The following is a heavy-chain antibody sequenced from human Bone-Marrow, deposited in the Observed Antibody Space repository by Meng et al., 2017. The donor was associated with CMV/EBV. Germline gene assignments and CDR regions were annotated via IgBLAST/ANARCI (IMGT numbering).Heavy chain of an antibody. D-gene: IGHD6-13*01. J-gene: IGHJ4*02. CDR2: IRYDGSNK. Sequence: GESLKISCAASGFTFSDYYMSWIRQAPGKGLEWVAFIRYDGSNKYYADSVKGRFTISRDNSKNTLYLQMNSLRAEDTAVYYCAKDKQLASFDYWGQGTLVTVSS. V-gene: IGHV3-30*02. CDR1: GFTFSDYY. CDR3: AKDKQLASFDY.